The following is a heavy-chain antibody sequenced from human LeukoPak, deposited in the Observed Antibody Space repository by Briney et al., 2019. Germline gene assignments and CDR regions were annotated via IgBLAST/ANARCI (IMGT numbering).Heavy chain of an antibody. CDR3: AREWGRLRDY. Sequence: GGSLRLSCAASGFTFSSYSMNWVRQAPGKGLEWVSSISSSSSYIYYADSVKGRFTISRDNAKNSLYLQMNSLRAEDTAVYCCAREWGRLRDYWGQGTLVTVSS. CDR1: GFTFSSYS. J-gene: IGHJ4*02. D-gene: IGHD3-16*01. V-gene: IGHV3-21*01. CDR2: ISSSSSYI.